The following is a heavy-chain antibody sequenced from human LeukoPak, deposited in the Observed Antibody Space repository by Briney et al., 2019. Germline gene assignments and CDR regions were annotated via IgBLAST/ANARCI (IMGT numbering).Heavy chain of an antibody. J-gene: IGHJ3*02. CDR3: ARDERAAIRYKAFDI. CDR1: GYTFTNYY. Sequence: GASVKVSCKASGYTFTNYYMHWVRQAPGQGLEWMGIINPSGGSTTYSQKFQGRVAVTRDTSTSTVYMELSSLRSDDTAVYYCARDERAAIRYKAFDIWGQGTMVTVSS. CDR2: INPSGGST. V-gene: IGHV1-46*01. D-gene: IGHD1-14*01.